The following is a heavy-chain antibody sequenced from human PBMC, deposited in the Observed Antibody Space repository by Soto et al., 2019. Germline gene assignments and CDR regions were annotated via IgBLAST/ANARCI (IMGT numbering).Heavy chain of an antibody. CDR1: GFTFSSYG. J-gene: IGHJ1*01. CDR3: ATPDSSGYYYDTSEYFQH. D-gene: IGHD3-22*01. CDR2: IWYDGSNK. Sequence: QVQLVESGGGVVQPGRSLRLSCAASGFTFSSYGMHWVRQAPGKGLEWVAVIWYDGSNKYYADSVKGRFTISRDNSKNTLYLQMNSLRAEDTAVYYCATPDSSGYYYDTSEYFQHWGQGTLVNVSS. V-gene: IGHV3-33*01.